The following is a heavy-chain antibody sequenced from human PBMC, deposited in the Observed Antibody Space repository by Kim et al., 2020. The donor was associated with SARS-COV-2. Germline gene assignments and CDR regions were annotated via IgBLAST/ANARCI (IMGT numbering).Heavy chain of an antibody. CDR2: IKSKTDGGTT. Sequence: GGSLRLSCAASGFTFSNAWMSWVRQAPGKGLEWVGRIKSKTDGGTTDYAAPVKGRFTISRDDSKNTLYLQMNSLKTEDTAVYYCTTDRDWRVRPRYDYVWGSYHFDYWGQGTLVTVSS. V-gene: IGHV3-15*01. D-gene: IGHD3-16*01. J-gene: IGHJ4*02. CDR3: TTDRDWRVRPRYDYVWGSYHFDY. CDR1: GFTFSNAW.